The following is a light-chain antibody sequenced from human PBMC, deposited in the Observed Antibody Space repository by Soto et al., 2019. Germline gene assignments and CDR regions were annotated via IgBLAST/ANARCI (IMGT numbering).Light chain of an antibody. Sequence: EIVLTQSPGTLSLSPWERATLSCRASQSVSSSYLAWYQQKPGQAPRLLIYDASNRATGIPARFSGSGSGTDFTLTISSLEPEDFAVYYCQQRGNRPPWTFGQGTKVDIK. CDR1: QSVSSSY. CDR3: QQRGNRPPWT. J-gene: IGKJ1*01. CDR2: DAS. V-gene: IGKV3D-20*02.